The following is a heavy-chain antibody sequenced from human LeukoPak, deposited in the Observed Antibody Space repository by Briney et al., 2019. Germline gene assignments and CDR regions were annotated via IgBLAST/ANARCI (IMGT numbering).Heavy chain of an antibody. Sequence: KPSETLSLTCTVSGVSVSSGSYYWSWIRQPPGKGLEWIGYIYYSGSTNYNPSLKSRVTISVDTSKNQFSLKLSSVTAADTAVYYCARDGGDILTGYLTPFDYWGQGTLVTVSS. V-gene: IGHV4-61*01. CDR1: GVSVSSGSYY. CDR3: ARDGGDILTGYLTPFDY. J-gene: IGHJ4*02. CDR2: IYYSGST. D-gene: IGHD3-9*01.